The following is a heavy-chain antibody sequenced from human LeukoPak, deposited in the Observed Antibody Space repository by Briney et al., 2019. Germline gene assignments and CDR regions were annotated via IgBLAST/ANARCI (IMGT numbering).Heavy chain of an antibody. Sequence: SETLSLTCTVSGGSISSYYWSWIRQPPGKGLEWIGYIYYSGSTNYNPSLKSRVTISVDTSKNQFSLKLSSVTAADTAVYYCARLGAEQQLSYWGQGTLVTVSS. D-gene: IGHD6-13*01. CDR2: IYYSGST. CDR3: ARLGAEQQLSY. CDR1: GGSISSYY. V-gene: IGHV4-59*01. J-gene: IGHJ4*02.